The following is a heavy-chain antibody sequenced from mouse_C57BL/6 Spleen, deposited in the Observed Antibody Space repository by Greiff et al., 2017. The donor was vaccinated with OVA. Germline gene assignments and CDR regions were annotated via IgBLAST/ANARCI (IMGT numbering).Heavy chain of an antibody. Sequence: EVKLVESGGGLVKPGGSLKLSCAASGFTFSSYAMSWVRQTPEKRLEWVATISDGGSYTYYPDNVKGRVTISRDNAKNNLYLQMSHLKSEDTAMYYCASERGTRADDFDYWGQGPTVTVAS. CDR3: ASERGTRADDFDY. V-gene: IGHV5-4*03. J-gene: IGHJ2*01. CDR2: ISDGGSYT. CDR1: GFTFSSYA. D-gene: IGHD3-3*01.